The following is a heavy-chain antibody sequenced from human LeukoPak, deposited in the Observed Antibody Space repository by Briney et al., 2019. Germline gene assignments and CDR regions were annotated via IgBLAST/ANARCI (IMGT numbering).Heavy chain of an antibody. CDR3: ASILTDTAFDP. J-gene: IGHJ5*02. D-gene: IGHD3-9*01. CDR1: GFTFSSYW. Sequence: GGSLRLSCTASGFTFSSYWMSWVRQAPGKGLEWVANIKQDGSEKYYVDSVKGRFTISRDNAKNSLYLQMNSLRAEDTAVYYCASILTDTAFDPWGQGTLVTVSS. CDR2: IKQDGSEK. V-gene: IGHV3-7*01.